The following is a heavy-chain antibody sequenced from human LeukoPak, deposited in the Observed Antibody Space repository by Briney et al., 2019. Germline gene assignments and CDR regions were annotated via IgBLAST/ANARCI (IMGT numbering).Heavy chain of an antibody. CDR1: GFTFSAYS. Sequence: PGGSLRLSCAASGFTFSAYSMNWVRQAPGKGLEWVSSISSSSNYIYYADSVKGRFTISRDNAKNSVYLQMNSLRAEDTAVYYCAKDPNYCDSSGHYYFDYWGQGTLVTVSS. V-gene: IGHV3-21*06. J-gene: IGHJ4*02. D-gene: IGHD3-22*01. CDR2: ISSSSNYI. CDR3: AKDPNYCDSSGHYYFDY.